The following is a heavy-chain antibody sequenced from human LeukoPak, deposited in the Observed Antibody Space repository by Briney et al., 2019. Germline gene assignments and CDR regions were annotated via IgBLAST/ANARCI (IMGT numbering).Heavy chain of an antibody. CDR2: ISGSGGST. Sequence: QPGRSLRLSCVASGFTFSSYAMSWVRQAPGKGLEWVSAISGSGGSTYYADSVKGRFTISRDNSKNTLYLQMNSLRAEDTAVYYCAKGQTDLAYCGGDCYAHDYWGQGTLVTVSS. CDR1: GFTFSSYA. D-gene: IGHD2-21*02. J-gene: IGHJ4*02. V-gene: IGHV3-23*01. CDR3: AKGQTDLAYCGGDCYAHDY.